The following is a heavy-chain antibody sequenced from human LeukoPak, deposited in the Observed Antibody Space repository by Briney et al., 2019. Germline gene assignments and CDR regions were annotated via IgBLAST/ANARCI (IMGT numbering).Heavy chain of an antibody. Sequence: PGGSLRLSCAASGFTFSSYSMNWVRQAPGKGLEWVSYISSSSTIYYADSVKGRFTISRDNAKNSLYLQMNSLRVEDTAVYYCAVKMSYYYYYYMDVWGKGTTVTVSS. J-gene: IGHJ6*03. CDR2: ISSSSTI. CDR3: AVKMSYYYYYYMDV. V-gene: IGHV3-48*01. CDR1: GFTFSSYS.